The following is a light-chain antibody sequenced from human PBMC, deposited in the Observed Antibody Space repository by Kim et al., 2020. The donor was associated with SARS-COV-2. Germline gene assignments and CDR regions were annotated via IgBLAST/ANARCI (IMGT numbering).Light chain of an antibody. V-gene: IGLV3-25*03. CDR3: QSADSSGAFPFV. Sequence: SYELTQPPSVSVSPGQTARITCSGDALPNKYAYWYQLKPDQAPLLIISKDTERASGIPERFSGSTSGTTVTLTITGVQAEDEADYYCQSADSSGAFPFVFGTGTKVTVL. CDR1: ALPNKY. CDR2: KDT. J-gene: IGLJ1*01.